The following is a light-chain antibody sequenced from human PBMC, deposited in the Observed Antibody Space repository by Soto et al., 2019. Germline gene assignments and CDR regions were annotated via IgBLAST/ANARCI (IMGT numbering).Light chain of an antibody. J-gene: IGKJ5*01. V-gene: IGKV3-15*01. CDR3: QQYNDWPPRIT. CDR2: GAS. Sequence: EFVLKQSPGTLSLSPGERATLSCRASQSVSSNLAWYQQKPGQAPRLLIYGASTRATGIPARFSGSGSGTEFTLTISSLQSEDFAVYYCQQYNDWPPRITFGQGTRLEIK. CDR1: QSVSSN.